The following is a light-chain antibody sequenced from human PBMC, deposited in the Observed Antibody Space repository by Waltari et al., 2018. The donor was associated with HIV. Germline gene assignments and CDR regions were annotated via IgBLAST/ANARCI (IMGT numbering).Light chain of an antibody. CDR3: QKFNSAPLT. Sequence: IQMTQSPSSLSAYVGDRVTITCRASQGISNFFTWYEHKPGNVPKLLIYAASTLQSGVPSRFSGSGSGTDVTLTITNLQPEDIGTYYCQKFNSAPLTFGGGTKVEIK. J-gene: IGKJ4*01. CDR1: QGISNF. CDR2: AAS. V-gene: IGKV1-27*01.